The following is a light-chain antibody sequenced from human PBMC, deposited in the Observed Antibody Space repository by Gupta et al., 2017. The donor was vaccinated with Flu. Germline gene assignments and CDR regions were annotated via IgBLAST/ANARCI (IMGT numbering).Light chain of an antibody. Sequence: PAHSSWSQAETATLTIMSSHSIKSLYDWHYQKASQAPGLLNYDTSNRPTGLPARFSGSASAADIRLIIRTLAPDDFATYYIQQRFDWPPTFGEGTKLEIK. J-gene: IGKJ2*01. V-gene: IGKV3-11*01. CDR3: QQRFDWPPT. CDR1: HSIKSL. CDR2: DTS.